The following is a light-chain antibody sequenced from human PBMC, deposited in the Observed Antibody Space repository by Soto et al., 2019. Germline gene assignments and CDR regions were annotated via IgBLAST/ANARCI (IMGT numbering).Light chain of an antibody. CDR3: NSYPSSSTFV. Sequence: QSALTQPASVSGSPGQSITISCTGTSSDVGGYNYVSWYQQHPGKAPKLMMYEVSNRPSGVSNRFSGSKSGNTASLTISGLQSEDEAEYYCNSYPSSSTFVFGTGTKLTVL. CDR2: EVS. CDR1: SSDVGGYNY. J-gene: IGLJ1*01. V-gene: IGLV2-14*01.